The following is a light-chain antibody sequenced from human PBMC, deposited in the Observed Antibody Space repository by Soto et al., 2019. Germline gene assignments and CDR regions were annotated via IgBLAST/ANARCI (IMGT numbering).Light chain of an antibody. CDR1: QSVSSN. CDR2: EAI. J-gene: IGKJ1*01. CDR3: QQYNNWPGT. V-gene: IGKV3D-15*01. Sequence: EIGMTQSPATLSVTPGERATLSCRASQSVSSNLAWYQQKPGQAPRLLIYEAINRAAGIPDRFSGGGSGTDFTLTIGRLEPEDFAVYYCQQYNNWPGTFGQGTKVDIK.